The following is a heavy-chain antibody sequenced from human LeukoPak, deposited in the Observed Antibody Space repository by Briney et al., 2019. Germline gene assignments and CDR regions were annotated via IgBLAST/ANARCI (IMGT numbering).Heavy chain of an antibody. CDR2: ISSSSSYI. J-gene: IGHJ4*02. D-gene: IGHD3-22*01. CDR3: ARAPPEYYYDSRPWD. CDR1: GFTFSSYS. Sequence: GGSLRLSCAASGFTFSSYSMNWVRQAPGKGLEWVSSISSSSSYIYYADSVKGRFTISRDNAKNSLYLQMNSLRAEDTAVYYCARAPPEYYYDSRPWDWGQGTLVTVSS. V-gene: IGHV3-21*01.